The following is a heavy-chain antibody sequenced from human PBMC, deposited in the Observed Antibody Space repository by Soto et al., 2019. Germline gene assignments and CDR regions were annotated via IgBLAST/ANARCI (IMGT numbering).Heavy chain of an antibody. CDR1: GGSFGKSA. CDR2: FIPVYRTL. V-gene: IGHV1-69*13. CDR3: ATGVIWIGYFTVDS. Sequence: SVKVSCKASGGSFGKSAINWVRQTRGQGLEWLGGFIPVYRTLNYAQKFQGRVTITADESTGTAYMTLSSLASDDTAVYYCATGVIWIGYFTVDSWGQGTRVTVSS. D-gene: IGHD3-3*01. J-gene: IGHJ4*02.